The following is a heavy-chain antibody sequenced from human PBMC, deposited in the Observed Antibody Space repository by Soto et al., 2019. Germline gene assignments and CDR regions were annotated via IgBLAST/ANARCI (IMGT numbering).Heavy chain of an antibody. Sequence: EVQLVESGGGLVQPGGSLRLSCAASGFTFSRYDLHWVRQSTGKGLEWVSSIGTAGDTYYLGSVKGRFTISRENAKNSFYLQMNSLRGGDTAVYYCAREEYDAFDIWGQGTMVTVSS. CDR1: GFTFSRYD. CDR2: IGTAGDT. V-gene: IGHV3-13*01. CDR3: AREEYDAFDI. J-gene: IGHJ3*02.